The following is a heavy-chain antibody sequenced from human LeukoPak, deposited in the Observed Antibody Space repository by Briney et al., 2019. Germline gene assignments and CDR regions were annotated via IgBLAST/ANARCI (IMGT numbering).Heavy chain of an antibody. J-gene: IGHJ3*02. Sequence: ASVKVSCKTSGYTFIGYYLHWVRQAPGQGLEWMGWINPNSGGTNYAQKFQGRVTMTTDTSTSTVYMELRSLRSDDTAVYYCARDTVEMATNDAFDIWGQGTMVTVSS. V-gene: IGHV1-2*02. CDR1: GYTFIGYY. CDR3: ARDTVEMATNDAFDI. CDR2: INPNSGGT. D-gene: IGHD5-24*01.